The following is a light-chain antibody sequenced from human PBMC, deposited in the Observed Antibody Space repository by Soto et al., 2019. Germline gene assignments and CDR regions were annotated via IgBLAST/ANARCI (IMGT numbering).Light chain of an antibody. CDR3: SSYTSSSTLDYV. CDR2: DVS. Sequence: QSALTQPASVSGSPGQSITISCTGTSSDVGGYNYVSWYQPHPGKAPKLMIYDVSNRPSGVSNRFSGSKSSNTASRTISVLQAEDEADYYCSSYTSSSTLDYVFGTGTKLTVL. V-gene: IGLV2-14*01. CDR1: SSDVGGYNY. J-gene: IGLJ1*01.